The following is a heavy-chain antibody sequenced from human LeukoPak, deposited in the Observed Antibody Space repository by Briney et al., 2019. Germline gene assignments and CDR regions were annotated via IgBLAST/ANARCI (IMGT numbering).Heavy chain of an antibody. J-gene: IGHJ4*02. CDR1: GASITSRDW. D-gene: IGHD3-16*01. CDR3: AREPRWAGDLGGFDS. V-gene: IGHV4-4*02. CDR2: IYHGGLTRNF. Sequence: SETLSLTCAVSGASITSRDWWTWVRQPPGKRLEWIGEIYHGGLTRNFNYNPSLSSRVTMSVDKSKNQFSLKLNFVTAADTAVYYCAREPRWAGDLGGFDSWGQGPLVTVSS.